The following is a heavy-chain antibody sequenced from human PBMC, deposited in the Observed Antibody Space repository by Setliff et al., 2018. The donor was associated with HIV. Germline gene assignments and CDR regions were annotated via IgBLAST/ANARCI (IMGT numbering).Heavy chain of an antibody. CDR1: GGSFSGYY. Sequence: SETLSLTCAVYGGSFSGYYWTWIRQPPGMGLGWIGEIIHRGGTNYNRSLKSRVTISVDTSKNQFSLNLSSVTAADTAGYYCARGGLGVVGAIDYWSQGTLVTVSS. J-gene: IGHJ4*02. V-gene: IGHV4-34*01. CDR2: IIHRGGT. D-gene: IGHD2-15*01. CDR3: ARGGLGVVGAIDY.